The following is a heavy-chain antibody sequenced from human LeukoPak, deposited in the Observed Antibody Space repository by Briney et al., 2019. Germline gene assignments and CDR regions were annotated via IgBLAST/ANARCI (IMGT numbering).Heavy chain of an antibody. J-gene: IGHJ4*02. CDR3: ARGAYGGPFDC. CDR2: LYSVGGT. CDR1: GFNVSSNY. Sequence: PGGSLRPSCAAPGFNVSSNYMSWVRQAPGKGLEWVSVLYSVGGTYYADSVQGRFTISRHNSRNTLHLQLNSLRPEDTAVYYCARGAYGGPFDCWGQGTLVTVSS. V-gene: IGHV3-53*04. D-gene: IGHD4/OR15-4a*01.